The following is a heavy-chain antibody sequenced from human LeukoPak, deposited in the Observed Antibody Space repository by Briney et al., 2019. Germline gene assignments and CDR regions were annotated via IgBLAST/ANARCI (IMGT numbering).Heavy chain of an antibody. CDR2: IDHSGST. CDR3: ARNFPSSKLDY. D-gene: IGHD1-7*01. CDR1: GGSFDSYY. Sequence: SGALSLTCAVSGGSFDSYYWSWIRQSPGKGLEWIGEIDHSGSTHYNPSLKSRVTISVDTSKRQFSLQLRSVRAADTALYYCARNFPSSKLDYWGQGTLVTVSS. J-gene: IGHJ4*02. V-gene: IGHV4-34*01.